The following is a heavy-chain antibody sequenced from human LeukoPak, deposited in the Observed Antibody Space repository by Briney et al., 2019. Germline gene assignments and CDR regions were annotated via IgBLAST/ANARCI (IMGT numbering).Heavy chain of an antibody. J-gene: IGHJ4*02. CDR3: ATRRGYSYGYGYAHYYFDY. CDR2: ISAYNGNT. V-gene: IGHV1-18*01. D-gene: IGHD5-18*01. Sequence: ASVKVSCKASGYTFTSYGISWVRQAPGQGLEWMGWISAYNGNTNYAQKLQGRVTMTTDTSTSTAYMELSSLRSEDTAVYYCATRRGYSYGYGYAHYYFDYWGQGTLVTVSS. CDR1: GYTFTSYG.